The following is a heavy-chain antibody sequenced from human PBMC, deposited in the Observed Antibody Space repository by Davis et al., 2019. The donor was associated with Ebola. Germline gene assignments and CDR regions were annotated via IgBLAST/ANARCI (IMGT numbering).Heavy chain of an antibody. CDR3: ARGGGTTGMDV. Sequence: ASVNVSCKASGYSFTRYGISWVRQAPGQGLEWVGWISTYYGNTDYARKLQGRVTMTTDTSTSTAYMELKSLTSDDTAVYYCARGGGTTGMDVWGQGTTVTVSS. CDR1: GYSFTRYG. V-gene: IGHV1-18*01. D-gene: IGHD1-7*01. CDR2: ISTYYGNT. J-gene: IGHJ6*02.